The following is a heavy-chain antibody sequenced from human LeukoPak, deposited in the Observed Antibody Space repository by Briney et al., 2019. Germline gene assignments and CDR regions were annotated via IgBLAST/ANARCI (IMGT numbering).Heavy chain of an antibody. CDR3: ASGWSRTSWYNTWFDP. D-gene: IGHD6-13*01. Sequence: ASLKVSCKASRYTFTGYYMHWVRQAPGQGLEWMGWINPNSGDTNYAQKFQGRVTMTRDTSITTVYMELSRLRSDDTAVYFCASGWSRTSWYNTWFDPWGEGTLVTVSS. CDR2: INPNSGDT. J-gene: IGHJ5*02. V-gene: IGHV1-2*02. CDR1: RYTFTGYY.